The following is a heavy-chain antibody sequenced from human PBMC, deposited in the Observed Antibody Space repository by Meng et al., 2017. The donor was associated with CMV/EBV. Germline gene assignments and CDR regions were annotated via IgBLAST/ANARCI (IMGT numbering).Heavy chain of an antibody. CDR1: GGTFSSYA. V-gene: IGHV1-69*05. CDR3: ARAPIVVVPAAVPYYYYGMDV. J-gene: IGHJ6*02. D-gene: IGHD2-2*01. Sequence: SVNVSCKASGGTFSSYAISWVRQAPGQGLEWMGGIIPIFGTANYAQKFQGRVTITTDESTSTAYMELSSLRSEDTAVYYCARAPIVVVPAAVPYYYYGMDVWGQGTTVTVSS. CDR2: IIPIFGTA.